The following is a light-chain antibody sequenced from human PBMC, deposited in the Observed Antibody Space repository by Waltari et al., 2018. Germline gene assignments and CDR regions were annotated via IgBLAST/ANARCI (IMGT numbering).Light chain of an antibody. V-gene: IGKV3-11*01. J-gene: IGKJ5*01. Sequence: EIVLTQSPATLSVSPGDRATVSCRASQNVSIFLAWYQHKPGQAPRLIIYDVDNRATGIPPRFSGSGSGTDFTLTISRFESEDSAVYSCQQRSIWPPITFGQGTRLEIK. CDR3: QQRSIWPPIT. CDR1: QNVSIF. CDR2: DVD.